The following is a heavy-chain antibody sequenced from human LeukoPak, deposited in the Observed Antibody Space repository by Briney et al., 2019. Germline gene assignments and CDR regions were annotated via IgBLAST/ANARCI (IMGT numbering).Heavy chain of an antibody. V-gene: IGHV3-23*01. CDR3: ARTRGYGSGSYFDY. J-gene: IGHJ4*02. CDR2: ISGSGGST. CDR1: GFTFSSYA. D-gene: IGHD3-10*01. Sequence: GGSLRLSCAASGFTFSSYAMSWVRQAPGKGLEWVSAISGSGGSTYYADSVKGRFTISRDNSKNTLYLQMNSLRAEDTAIYYCARTRGYGSGSYFDYWGQGTLVTVSS.